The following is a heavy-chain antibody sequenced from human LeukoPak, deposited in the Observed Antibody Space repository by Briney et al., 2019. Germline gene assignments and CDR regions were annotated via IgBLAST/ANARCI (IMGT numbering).Heavy chain of an antibody. V-gene: IGHV1-8*01. Sequence: ASVKVSCKASGYTFTSYDINWVRQTTGQGLEWMGWINPNSGNTGYAQKFQGRVTMTRNTSISTAYMELSSLRSEDAAVYYCARGYYGDYFPDYWGQGTLVTVSS. J-gene: IGHJ4*02. CDR3: ARGYYGDYFPDY. D-gene: IGHD4-17*01. CDR1: GYTFTSYD. CDR2: INPNSGNT.